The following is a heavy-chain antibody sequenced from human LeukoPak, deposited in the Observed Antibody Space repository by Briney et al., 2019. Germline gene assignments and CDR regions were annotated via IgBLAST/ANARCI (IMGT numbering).Heavy chain of an antibody. CDR1: GFTFSSYC. CDR3: ARGRGGGSCDS. CDR2: IDSDKTTT. Sequence: GGSLRLSCAASGFTFSSYCMHWVRQAPGKGLVWVSRIDSDKTTTTYADSVKGRFTISRDNAKNTLYLQMNSLRAEDTAVYYCARGRGGGSCDSWGQGTLVTVSS. V-gene: IGHV3-74*01. J-gene: IGHJ5*01. D-gene: IGHD2-15*01.